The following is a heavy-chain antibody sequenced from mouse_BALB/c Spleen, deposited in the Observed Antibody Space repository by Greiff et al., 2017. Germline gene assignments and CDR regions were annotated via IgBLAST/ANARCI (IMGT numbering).Heavy chain of an antibody. J-gene: IGHJ3*01. CDR2: ISYSGST. CDR1: GYSITSDYA. V-gene: IGHV3-2*02. Sequence: DVQLVESGPGLVKPSQSLSLTCTVTGYSITSDYAWNWIRQFPGNKLEWMGYISYSGSTSYNPSLKSRISITRDTSKNQFFLQLNSVTTEDTATYYCARRGGKGWFAYWGQGTLVTVSA. D-gene: IGHD1-3*01. CDR3: ARRGGKGWFAY.